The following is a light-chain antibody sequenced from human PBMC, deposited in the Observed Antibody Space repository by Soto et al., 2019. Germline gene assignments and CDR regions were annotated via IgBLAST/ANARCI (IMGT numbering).Light chain of an antibody. CDR1: QSISSY. J-gene: IGKJ5*01. V-gene: IGKV1-39*01. CDR2: AAS. Sequence: DIQMTQSPSSLSASVGDIFTITCRSSQSISSYLNWYQQKPGKAPKLLIYAASSLQSGVPSRFSGSGSGTNFTLTISRLQPEDFATYYCQQSYSTPPYTFGQGTRLEIK. CDR3: QQSYSTPPYT.